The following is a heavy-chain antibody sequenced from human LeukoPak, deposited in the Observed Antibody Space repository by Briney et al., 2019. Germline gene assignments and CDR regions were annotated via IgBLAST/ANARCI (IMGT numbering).Heavy chain of an antibody. V-gene: IGHV1-69*01. Sequence: SVEGSCKASGGTFRRYAFSWVGQAPGQGVEWVGGIIPIFGTANYAQKFQGRVTITADESTSTAYMELSSLRSEDTAVYYCGVPAAMPGYYGMDVWGQGTTVTVSS. CDR2: IIPIFGTA. J-gene: IGHJ6*02. D-gene: IGHD2-2*01. CDR1: GGTFRRYA. CDR3: GVPAAMPGYYGMDV.